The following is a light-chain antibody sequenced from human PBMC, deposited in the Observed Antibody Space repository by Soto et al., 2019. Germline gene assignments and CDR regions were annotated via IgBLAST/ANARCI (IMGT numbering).Light chain of an antibody. V-gene: IGLV2-23*01. CDR1: SSDVGSYNL. CDR3: CSYAGSRPYV. Sequence: QSALTQPASVSGSPGQSITISCTGTSSDVGSYNLVSWYQQHPGKAPKLMIYEGSKRPSGVSNRFSGSKSGNTASLTISGLQAEDDADYYCCSYAGSRPYVFGTGTTLTVL. J-gene: IGLJ1*01. CDR2: EGS.